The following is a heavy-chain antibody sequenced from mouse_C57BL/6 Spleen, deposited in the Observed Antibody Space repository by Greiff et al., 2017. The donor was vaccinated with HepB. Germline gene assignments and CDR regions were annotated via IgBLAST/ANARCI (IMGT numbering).Heavy chain of an antibody. J-gene: IGHJ1*03. CDR3: ARIPHYYGSSYGYWYFDV. D-gene: IGHD1-1*01. CDR2: ISSGGSYT. V-gene: IGHV5-6*01. Sequence: EVKLMESGGDLVKPGGSPKLSCAASGFTFSSYGMSWVRQTPDKRLEWVATISSGGSYTYYPDSVKGRFTISRDNAKNTLYLQMSSLKSEDTAMYYCARIPHYYGSSYGYWYFDVWGTGTTVTVSS. CDR1: GFTFSSYG.